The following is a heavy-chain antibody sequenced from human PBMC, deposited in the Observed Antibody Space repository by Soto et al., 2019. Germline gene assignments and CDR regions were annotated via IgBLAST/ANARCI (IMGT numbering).Heavy chain of an antibody. Sequence: GGSLRLSCAASGFTFSSYSMNWVRQSPGEGLEWVSSISSSSSYIYYADSVKGRFTISRDNAKNSLYLQMNSLRAEDTAVYYCARDGYCTNGVCYDYYYYYGMDVWGQGTTVTVSS. CDR2: ISSSSSYI. V-gene: IGHV3-21*01. CDR3: ARDGYCTNGVCYDYYYYYGMDV. J-gene: IGHJ6*02. D-gene: IGHD2-8*01. CDR1: GFTFSSYS.